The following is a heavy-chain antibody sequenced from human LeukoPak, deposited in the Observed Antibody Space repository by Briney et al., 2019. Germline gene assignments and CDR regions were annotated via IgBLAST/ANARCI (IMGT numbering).Heavy chain of an antibody. D-gene: IGHD6-19*01. J-gene: IGHJ5*02. V-gene: IGHV4-34*01. Sequence: PSETLSLTCAVYGGSFSGYYWSWIRQPPGKGLEWIGEINHSGSTNYNPSLKSRVTISVDTSKNQFSLKLSSVTAADTAVYYCASTFSSGWSRPNWFDPWGQGTLVTVSS. CDR2: INHSGST. CDR3: ASTFSSGWSRPNWFDP. CDR1: GGSFSGYY.